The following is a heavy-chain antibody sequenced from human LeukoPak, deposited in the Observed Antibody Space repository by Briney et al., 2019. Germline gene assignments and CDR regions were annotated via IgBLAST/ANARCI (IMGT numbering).Heavy chain of an antibody. V-gene: IGHV4-4*07. CDR3: ARGALKWELPPIRARKSYYFDY. CDR1: GGSISSYY. Sequence: SETLSLTCTVSGGSISSYYWSWIRQPAGKGLEWIGRIYSSGSTDYNPSLKSRVTISVDTSKNQSSLKLSSVTAADTAVYYCARGALKWELPPIRARKSYYFDYWGQGTLVTVSS. J-gene: IGHJ4*02. CDR2: IYSSGST. D-gene: IGHD1-26*01.